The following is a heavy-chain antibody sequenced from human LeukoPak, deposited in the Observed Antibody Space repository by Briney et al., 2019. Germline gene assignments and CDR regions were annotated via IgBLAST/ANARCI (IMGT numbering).Heavy chain of an antibody. CDR1: GFTFSDYY. Sequence: GGSLRLSCAASGFTFSDYYMSWIRQAPGKGLEWVSYISSSSSYTNYADSVKGRFTISRENAKNSLYLQMNSLRAEDTAVYYCARAVSSWYDGYYFDYWGQGTLVTVSS. CDR2: ISSSSSYT. V-gene: IGHV3-11*05. CDR3: ARAVSSWYDGYYFDY. D-gene: IGHD6-13*01. J-gene: IGHJ4*02.